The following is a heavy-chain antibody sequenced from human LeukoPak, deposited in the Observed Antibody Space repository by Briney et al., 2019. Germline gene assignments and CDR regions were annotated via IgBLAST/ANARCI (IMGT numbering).Heavy chain of an antibody. CDR2: ISGSGSTK. Sequence: GGSLRLSCAASGFTFSDYYMSWIRQAPGKGLEWVSHISGSGSTKIYADSVKGRFTISRDNAENSLYLQVNSLRAEDTAVYYCAKGSDYYGSGIYFDYWGQGTLVTVSS. V-gene: IGHV3-11*01. J-gene: IGHJ4*02. D-gene: IGHD3-10*01. CDR1: GFTFSDYY. CDR3: AKGSDYYGSGIYFDY.